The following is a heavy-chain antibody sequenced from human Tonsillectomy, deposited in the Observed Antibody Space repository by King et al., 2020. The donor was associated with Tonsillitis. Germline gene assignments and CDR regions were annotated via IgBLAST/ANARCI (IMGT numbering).Heavy chain of an antibody. Sequence: VQLVESGGGVVQPGRSLRLSCAASGFTFSSYAIHWVRQAPGKGLEWVALISYDATNKYYADSVKGRLTISRDNTKNTLYLQMNSLGTEDTAVYYCAASLNADYGDYASHYWGQGTLVTVSS. V-gene: IGHV3-30*01. CDR3: AASLNADYGDYASHY. J-gene: IGHJ4*02. CDR2: ISYDATNK. D-gene: IGHD4-17*01. CDR1: GFTFSSYA.